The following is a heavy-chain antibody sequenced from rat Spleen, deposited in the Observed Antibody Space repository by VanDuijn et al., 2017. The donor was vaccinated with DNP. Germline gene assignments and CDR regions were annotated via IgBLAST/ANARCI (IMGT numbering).Heavy chain of an antibody. CDR1: GFTFSNYW. Sequence: EVQLVESGGGLVQPGRSLKLSCVASGFTFSNYWMFWIRQAPGQGLEWVASVNTDGGNSYYPDSVKGRFTISRDNAESSLYLQMNSLKSEDTATYYCTRRAYYFDYWGQGVMVTVSS. V-gene: IGHV5-58*01. J-gene: IGHJ2*01. CDR3: TRRAYYFDY. D-gene: IGHD4-1*01. CDR2: VNTDGGNS.